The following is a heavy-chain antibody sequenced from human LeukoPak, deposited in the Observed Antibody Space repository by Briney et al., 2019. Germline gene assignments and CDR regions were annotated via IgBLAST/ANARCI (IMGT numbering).Heavy chain of an antibody. CDR1: GFTFTDFY. CDR3: AKQLGYCSDGSCYFPY. Sequence: GGSLRLSCAASGFTFTDFYMSWIRQAPGKGLEWVSAISNNGGYTYYADSVQGRFTISGDNSKSTLCLQMNSLRAEDTAVYYCAKQLGYCSDGSCYFPYWGQGTLVTVSS. V-gene: IGHV3-23*01. D-gene: IGHD2-15*01. CDR2: ISNNGGYT. J-gene: IGHJ4*02.